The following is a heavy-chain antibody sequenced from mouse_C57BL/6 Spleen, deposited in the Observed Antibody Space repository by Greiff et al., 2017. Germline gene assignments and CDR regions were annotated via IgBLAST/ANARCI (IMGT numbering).Heavy chain of an antibody. Sequence: VQLQESGPELVKPGASVKLPCKASGYTFPDYNMDWVKPSHGKSLEWICDINPNTGGTLYNPQFKGKATLPLDKSASTAYMELRSLTSEDTAVYYCARVGGLYDYDASAWFAYWGQGTLVTVSA. CDR1: GYTFPDYN. CDR2: INPNTGGT. CDR3: ARVGGLYDYDASAWFAY. V-gene: IGHV1-18*01. J-gene: IGHJ3*01. D-gene: IGHD2-4*01.